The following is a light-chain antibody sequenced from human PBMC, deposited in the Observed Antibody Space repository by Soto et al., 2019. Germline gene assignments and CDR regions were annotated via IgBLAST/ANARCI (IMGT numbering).Light chain of an antibody. CDR3: QQYANSHQS. CDR2: GAS. J-gene: IGKJ1*01. V-gene: IGKV3-20*01. CDR1: QSVSSRS. Sequence: EIVLTQSPGTLSLSPGERATLSCRASQSVSSRSLAWYQQKPGQAPRLLIYGASSRATGIPDRFSGSGSGTEFTLTISRLEPEDFAVYYCQQYANSHQSFGQGTMVEIK.